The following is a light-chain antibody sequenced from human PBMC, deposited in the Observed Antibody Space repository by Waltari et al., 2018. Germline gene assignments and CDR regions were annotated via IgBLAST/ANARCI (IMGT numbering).Light chain of an antibody. J-gene: IGLJ2*01. V-gene: IGLV1-40*01. Sequence: QSVLTQPPSVSGAPGQRVTISCTGSSSNIGAGYEVHWYQQLPGTVPKLLIYARSNRPSGVPARGSCFKSGTSASLAITGRQAEDEADYYCQSYDSSLSVVFGGGTKLTVL. CDR1: SSNIGAGYE. CDR2: ARS. CDR3: QSYDSSLSVV.